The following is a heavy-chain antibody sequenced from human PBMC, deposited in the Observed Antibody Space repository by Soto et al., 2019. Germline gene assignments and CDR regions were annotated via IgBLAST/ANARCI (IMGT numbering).Heavy chain of an antibody. V-gene: IGHV3-74*01. Sequence: EVQLVESVGGLVLPWVSLRLSCAASGFTFSNYLMHWVRQAPGKGLVCVSRIDSDGSRITYGDFVKGRFTISRDNAKNTVYLHMNSLTAEDTAVYYCVRTSLVVAVATREDFWGQGTLVTVSS. CDR3: VRTSLVVAVATREDF. J-gene: IGHJ4*02. CDR1: GFTFSNYL. D-gene: IGHD2-15*01. CDR2: IDSDGSRI.